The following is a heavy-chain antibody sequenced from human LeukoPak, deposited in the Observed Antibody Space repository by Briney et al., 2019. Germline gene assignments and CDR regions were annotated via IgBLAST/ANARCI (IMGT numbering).Heavy chain of an antibody. CDR1: GVTFSTYG. D-gene: IGHD3-10*01. Sequence: PGGSLRLSCAASGVTFSTYGMHWVRQAPGKGLEWVAVISNHGSSKFYADSVKGRFTISRDNSKNTVYLEMNSLRPEDTAVYYCAGKPYGSGSDCYINWFDPWGQGTLVIVSS. CDR3: AGKPYGSGSDCYINWFDP. J-gene: IGHJ5*02. CDR2: ISNHGSSK. V-gene: IGHV3-30*03.